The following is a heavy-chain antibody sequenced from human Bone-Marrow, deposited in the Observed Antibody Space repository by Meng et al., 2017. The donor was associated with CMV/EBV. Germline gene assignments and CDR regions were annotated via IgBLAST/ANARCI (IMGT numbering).Heavy chain of an antibody. V-gene: IGHV3-7*01. CDR3: ASYYINYYYYGMDV. CDR1: GFTFSSYW. D-gene: IGHD1-26*01. J-gene: IGHJ6*02. Sequence: GEPLKISCAASGFTFSSYWMSWVRQAPGKGLEWVANIKQDGSEKYYVDSVKGRFTISRDNAKNSLYLQMNSLRAEDTAVYYCASYYINYYYYGMDVWGPGTTVTVSS. CDR2: IKQDGSEK.